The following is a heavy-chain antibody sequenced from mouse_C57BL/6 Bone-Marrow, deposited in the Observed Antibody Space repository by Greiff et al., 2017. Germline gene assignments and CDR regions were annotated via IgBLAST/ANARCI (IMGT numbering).Heavy chain of an antibody. J-gene: IGHJ4*01. D-gene: IGHD1-1*01. V-gene: IGHV3-6*01. Sequence: EVQLVESGPGLVKPSQSLSLTCSVTGYSITSGYYWNWIRQFPGNKLEWMGYISYDGSNNYNPSIKNRISITRDTSKNQFFLKLKSVTTEDTATYYCASSITTVVSTWAPWVAMDYWGQGTSVTVSS. CDR3: ASSITTVVSTWAPWVAMDY. CDR1: GYSITSGYY. CDR2: ISYDGSN.